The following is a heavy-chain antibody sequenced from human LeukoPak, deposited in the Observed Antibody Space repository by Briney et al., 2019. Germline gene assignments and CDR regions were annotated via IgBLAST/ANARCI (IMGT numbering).Heavy chain of an antibody. Sequence: GGSLILSCGASGFTFSGYWMSWVRQAPGKGLEWVANIKPDGSDKYYVDSVKGRFTISRDNANNSLSLQMNTLRAEDTAVYYCAKTFRANFFDSWGQGTLVTVSS. J-gene: IGHJ4*02. CDR3: AKTFRANFFDS. CDR1: GFTFSGYW. D-gene: IGHD2-8*01. V-gene: IGHV3-7*01. CDR2: IKPDGSDK.